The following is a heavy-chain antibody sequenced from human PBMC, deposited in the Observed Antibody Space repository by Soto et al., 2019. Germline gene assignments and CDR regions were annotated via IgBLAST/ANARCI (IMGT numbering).Heavy chain of an antibody. CDR1: GGTFSSYA. CDR3: ARVDPSSPDQYGMDV. V-gene: IGHV1-69*01. Sequence: QVQLVQAGAEVKKPGSSVKVSCKASGGTFSSYAISWVRQAPGQGLEWMGGIIPIFGTADYAQKFQGRVTITADESTSTAYMELSSLRSEDTAVYYCARVDPSSPDQYGMDVWGQGTAVTVSS. D-gene: IGHD6-13*01. J-gene: IGHJ6*02. CDR2: IIPIFGTA.